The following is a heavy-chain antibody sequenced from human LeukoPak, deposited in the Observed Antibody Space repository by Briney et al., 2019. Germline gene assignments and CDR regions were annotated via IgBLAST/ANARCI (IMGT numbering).Heavy chain of an antibody. D-gene: IGHD4-17*01. J-gene: IGHJ5*02. CDR2: IYYSGST. V-gene: IGHV4-59*08. CDR1: GDSVTGYY. CDR3: ARRIGYGDYPWFDP. Sequence: SETLSLTCTVFGDSVTGYYLNRVRQPPGKGLEWIGYIYYSGSTNYNPSLKSRVTISVDTSKNQFSLKLSSVTAADTAVYYCARRIGYGDYPWFDPWGQGTLVTVSS.